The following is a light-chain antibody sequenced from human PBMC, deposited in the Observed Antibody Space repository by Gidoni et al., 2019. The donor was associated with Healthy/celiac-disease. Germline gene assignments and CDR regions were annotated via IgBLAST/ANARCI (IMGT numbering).Light chain of an antibody. CDR2: EDT. J-gene: IGLJ2*01. Sequence: QSALTQPASVSGSPGQSITISCTGTSSDVGSFNFVSWYQQHPGKAPKLMIYEDTKRPSGVSNRFSGSKSGNTASLTISGLQAEDEADYYCCSYAISSTSYVAFGGGTKLTVL. CDR1: SSDVGSFNF. CDR3: CSYAISSTSYVA. V-gene: IGLV2-23*01.